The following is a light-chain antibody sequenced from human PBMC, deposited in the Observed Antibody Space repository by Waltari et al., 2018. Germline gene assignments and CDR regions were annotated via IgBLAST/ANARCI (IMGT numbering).Light chain of an antibody. J-gene: IGKJ2*01. CDR3: QQYDRFPHI. CDR1: QDIGNF. Sequence: DIQMTQSPSYLSASLGDRVTITCHASQDIGNFLNWYRQRPGKSPNLLIYAASTLETGVPSRFSGSGSGTHFTLTISTVQPEDIATYYCQQYDRFPHIFGQGTKLDIK. CDR2: AAS. V-gene: IGKV1-33*01.